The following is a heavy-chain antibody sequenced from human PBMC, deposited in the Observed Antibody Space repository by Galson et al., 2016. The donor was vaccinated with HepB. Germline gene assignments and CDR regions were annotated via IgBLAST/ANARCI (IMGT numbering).Heavy chain of an antibody. Sequence: PALVKPTQTLTLTCTFSGFSLSTSGMCVNWIRQPPGKALEWLARIDWDDDKYYSTSLKTRLTISKDTSKNQVVLTMTNMDPVDTTTYYCARLRSGEGFSLWTVDYWGQGALVTVSS. CDR1: GFSLSTSGMC. CDR2: IDWDDDK. CDR3: ARLRSGEGFSLWTVDY. J-gene: IGHJ4*02. V-gene: IGHV2-70*11. D-gene: IGHD3/OR15-3a*01.